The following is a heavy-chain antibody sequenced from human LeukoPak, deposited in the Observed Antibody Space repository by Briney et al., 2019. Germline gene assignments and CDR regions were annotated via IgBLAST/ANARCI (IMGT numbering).Heavy chain of an antibody. J-gene: IGHJ4*02. CDR3: AYEVVIGPYYFDY. V-gene: IGHV4-61*02. Sequence: SETLSLTCTVSGYSISSGYYWSWIGQPAGKGLEWIGRIYTSGSTNYNPSLKSRVTISVDTSKNQFSLKLNSVTAADTAVYYCAYEVVIGPYYFDYWGQGTLVTVSS. D-gene: IGHD2-21*01. CDR1: GYSISSGYY. CDR2: IYTSGST.